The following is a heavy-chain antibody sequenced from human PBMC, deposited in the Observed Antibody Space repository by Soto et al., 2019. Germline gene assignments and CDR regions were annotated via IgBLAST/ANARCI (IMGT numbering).Heavy chain of an antibody. CDR3: ARERYQVISDGMDV. CDR2: INPQTGGT. CDR1: GYTFTGYY. D-gene: IGHD2-2*01. Sequence: ASVKVSCKASGYTFTGYYIHWVREAPGQGLEWMGWINPQTGGTSYAQKFQGRVTLSRDTSINTAYLELSRLTFDDAAVYFCARERYQVISDGMDVWGQGTTVTSP. J-gene: IGHJ6*02. V-gene: IGHV1-2*02.